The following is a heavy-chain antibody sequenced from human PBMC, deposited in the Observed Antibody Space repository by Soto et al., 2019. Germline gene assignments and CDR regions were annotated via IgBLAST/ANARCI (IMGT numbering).Heavy chain of an antibody. CDR1: GFTFSSYA. J-gene: IGHJ5*02. D-gene: IGHD5-18*01. CDR3: AKALDSYGNYNWFDP. V-gene: IGHV3-23*01. Sequence: HPGGSLRLSCAASGFTFSSYAMSWVRQAPGKGLEWVSAISGSGGSTYYADSVKGRFTISRDNSKNTLYLQMNSLRAEDTAVYYCAKALDSYGNYNWFDPWGQGTLVTVSS. CDR2: ISGSGGST.